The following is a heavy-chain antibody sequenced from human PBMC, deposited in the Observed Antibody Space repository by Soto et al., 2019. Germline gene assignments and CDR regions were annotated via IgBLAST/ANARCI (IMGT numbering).Heavy chain of an antibody. CDR1: GGSISSNNYY. CDR3: ARRAAAGTAFDY. CDR2: IYYSGRT. D-gene: IGHD6-13*01. J-gene: IGHJ4*02. Sequence: SETLSLTCTVSGGSISSNNYYWGWIRQPPGKGLEWIGSIYYSGRTYYNPSLKSRVTISVDTSKNQFSLKLSSVTAADTAVYYCARRAAAGTAFDYWGQGTPVTVS. V-gene: IGHV4-39*01.